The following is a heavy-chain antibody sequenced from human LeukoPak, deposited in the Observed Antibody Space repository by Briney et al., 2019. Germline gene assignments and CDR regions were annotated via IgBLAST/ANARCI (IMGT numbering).Heavy chain of an antibody. V-gene: IGHV2-5*01. D-gene: IGHD1-26*01. Sequence: SGPTLVKPTQTLTLTCTFSGFSLSTSGVGVGWIRQPPGKALEWLALIYWNDDKRYSPSLKSRLTITKDTSKNQVILTMTNMDPVDTATYYCAHRRVGDAFDYWGQGTLVTVSS. CDR1: GFSLSTSGVG. CDR2: IYWNDDK. J-gene: IGHJ4*02. CDR3: AHRRVGDAFDY.